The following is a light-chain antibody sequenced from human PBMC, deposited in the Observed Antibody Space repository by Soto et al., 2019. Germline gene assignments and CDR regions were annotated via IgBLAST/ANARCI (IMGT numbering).Light chain of an antibody. CDR1: SSDVGGYNY. CDR2: EVN. CDR3: SSYTSRSTLV. Sequence: QSALTQPASVSGSPGQSITMSCTGTSSDVGGYNYVSWYQQHPGKAPKLMIYEVNHRPSGVSNRFSGSKSGNTASLTISGLQAEDVADYYCSSYTSRSTLVFGGGTKLTVL. J-gene: IGLJ2*01. V-gene: IGLV2-14*01.